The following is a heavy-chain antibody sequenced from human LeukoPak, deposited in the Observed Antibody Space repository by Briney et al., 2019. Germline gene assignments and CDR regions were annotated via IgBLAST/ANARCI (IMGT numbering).Heavy chain of an antibody. CDR1: GYTFTSYG. D-gene: IGHD5-24*01. CDR3: ARVLGDGYNLDP. CDR2: ISAYNGNT. V-gene: IGHV1-18*01. Sequence: ASVKVSCKASGYTFTSYGISGVRQAPGQGREWMGWISAYNGNTNYAQKLQGRVTMNTDTSTSTAYMELRGLRSDDTAQYYPARVLGDGYNLDPWGQGTMVTVSS. J-gene: IGHJ5*02.